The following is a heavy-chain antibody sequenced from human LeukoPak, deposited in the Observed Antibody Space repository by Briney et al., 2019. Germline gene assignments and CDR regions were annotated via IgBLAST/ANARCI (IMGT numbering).Heavy chain of an antibody. CDR2: ISSSSSTI. CDR3: ARARSSSWSIY. J-gene: IGHJ4*02. CDR1: GFTFSSYA. Sequence: SGGSLRLSCAASGFTFSSYAMNWVRQAPGKGLEWVSYISSSSSTIYYADSVKGRFTISRDNAKNSLYLQMNSLRAEDTAVYYCARARSSSWSIYWGQGTLVTVSS. D-gene: IGHD6-13*01. V-gene: IGHV3-48*01.